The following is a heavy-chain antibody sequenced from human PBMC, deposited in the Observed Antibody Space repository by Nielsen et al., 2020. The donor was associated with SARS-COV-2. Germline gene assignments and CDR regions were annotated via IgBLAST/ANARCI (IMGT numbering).Heavy chain of an antibody. D-gene: IGHD3-22*01. CDR1: GYTFTGYY. CDR2: INPNSGGT. J-gene: IGHJ4*02. Sequence: ASVKVSCKASGYTFTGYYMHWVRLAPGQGLEWMGRINPNSGGTNYAQKFQGRVTMTRDTSISTAYMELSRLRSDDTAVYYCARILVWLDYYDSSGYPDYWGQGTLVTVSS. V-gene: IGHV1-2*06. CDR3: ARILVWLDYYDSSGYPDY.